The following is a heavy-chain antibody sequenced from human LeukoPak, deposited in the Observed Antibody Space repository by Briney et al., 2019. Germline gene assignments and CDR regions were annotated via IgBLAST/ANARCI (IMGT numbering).Heavy chain of an antibody. D-gene: IGHD3-3*01. CDR3: ARALTIFGVVTLHDAFDI. Sequence: GESLKISCKGSGYSFTSYWMSWVRQAPGKGLEWVANIKQDGSEKYYVDSVKGRFTISRDNAKNSLYQQMNSLRAEDTAVYYCARALTIFGVVTLHDAFDIWGQGTMVTVSS. J-gene: IGHJ3*02. CDR2: IKQDGSEK. V-gene: IGHV3-7*01. CDR1: GYSFTSYW.